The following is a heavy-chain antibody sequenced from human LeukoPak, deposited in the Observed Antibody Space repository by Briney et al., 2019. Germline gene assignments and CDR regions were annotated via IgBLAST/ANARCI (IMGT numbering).Heavy chain of an antibody. CDR1: EFTFSSYA. CDR3: TKSDGYGLIRI. Sequence: GGSLRLSCAASEFTFSSYAMSWVRQAPGKGLEWVSAISGSGGRTYYAESVKGRFTISRDNNENTLYLQMNSLRAEDTAVYYCTKSDGYGLIRICGRGTMVTVSS. V-gene: IGHV3-23*01. D-gene: IGHD3-10*01. CDR2: ISGSGGRT. J-gene: IGHJ3*02.